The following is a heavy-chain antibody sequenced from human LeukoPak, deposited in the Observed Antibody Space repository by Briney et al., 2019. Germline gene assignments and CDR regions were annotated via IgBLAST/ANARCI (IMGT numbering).Heavy chain of an antibody. D-gene: IGHD3-10*01. CDR2: INHSGST. J-gene: IGHJ3*02. CDR3: ARHPTLYPLWFGDRGAFDI. CDR1: GGSFSGYY. V-gene: IGHV4-34*01. Sequence: SETLSLTCAVYGGSFSGYYWSWIRQPPGKGLEWTGEINHSGSTNYNPSLKSRVTISVDTSKNQFSLKLSSVTAADTAVYYCARHPTLYPLWFGDRGAFDIWGQGTMVTVSS.